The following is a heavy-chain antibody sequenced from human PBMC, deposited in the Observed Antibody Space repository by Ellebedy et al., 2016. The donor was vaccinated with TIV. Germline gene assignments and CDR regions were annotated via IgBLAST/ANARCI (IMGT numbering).Heavy chain of an antibody. CDR1: GFSLSDYY. J-gene: IGHJ4*02. CDR3: ARGSYYFDS. Sequence: GGSLRLXXAASGFSLSDYYMNWVRQVPGKRLEWISYFSGRGGIISYADSVKGRFTISRDNAQDTLFLHMSSLRAEDSAVYYCARGSYYFDSWGQGTLVTVSS. CDR2: FSGRGGII. V-gene: IGHV3-11*01.